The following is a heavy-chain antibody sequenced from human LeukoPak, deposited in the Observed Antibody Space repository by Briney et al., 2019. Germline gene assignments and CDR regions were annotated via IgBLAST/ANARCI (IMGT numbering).Heavy chain of an antibody. D-gene: IGHD6-13*01. CDR3: ARAMGGAGTVTDY. J-gene: IGHJ4*02. CDR2: IYYSGST. V-gene: IGHV4-59*01. CDR1: GGSIKSYY. Sequence: SETLSLTCTVSGGSIKSYYWSWIRQPPGKGLEWIGQIYYSGSTNYNPSLKSRVTVSLDTSKNQFSLKLNSVTAADTAVYYCARAMGGAGTVTDYWGQGTLVTVSS.